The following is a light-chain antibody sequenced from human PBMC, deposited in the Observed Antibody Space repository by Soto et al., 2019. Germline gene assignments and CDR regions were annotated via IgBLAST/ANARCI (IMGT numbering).Light chain of an antibody. V-gene: IGLV1-40*01. CDR1: SSNIGAGYD. CDR2: GNN. J-gene: IGLJ2*01. Sequence: QSVLPQPPSVSGAPGQRVTISCTGSSSNIGAGYDVHWYQQLPGTAPKLLIYGNNNRPSGVPDRVSGSKSGTSASLAITGLQAEDEADYYCQSYDSSLSALFGGGTKLTVL. CDR3: QSYDSSLSAL.